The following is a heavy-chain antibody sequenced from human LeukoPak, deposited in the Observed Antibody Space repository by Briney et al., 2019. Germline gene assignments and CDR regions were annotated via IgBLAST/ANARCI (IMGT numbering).Heavy chain of an antibody. Sequence: PSETLSLTCSVSGGPLSSFYWSWIRQPPGKGLEWIGYIYYSGSTNYNPSLKSRVTISVDTSKNQFSLKLSSVTAADTAVYYCARGRGAAIDYYDSSGVIDYWGQGTLVTVSS. CDR2: IYYSGST. CDR3: ARGRGAAIDYYDSSGVIDY. D-gene: IGHD3-22*01. CDR1: GGPLSSFY. V-gene: IGHV4-59*01. J-gene: IGHJ4*02.